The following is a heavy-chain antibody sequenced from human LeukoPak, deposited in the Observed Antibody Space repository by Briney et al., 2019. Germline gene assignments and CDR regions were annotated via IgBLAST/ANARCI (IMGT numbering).Heavy chain of an antibody. J-gene: IGHJ4*02. CDR1: GYTFSNYG. V-gene: IGHV1-18*01. D-gene: IGHD3-9*01. Sequence: ASVKVSCKASGYTFSNYGIRWVRQAPGQGLEWVGWIRGDNGNTNYAQKFQGRVTMTTETSTSTAYMELGSLGSDETAVYYCARVDLLTGYYFFDYWGQGTLVTVSS. CDR3: ARVDLLTGYYFFDY. CDR2: IRGDNGNT.